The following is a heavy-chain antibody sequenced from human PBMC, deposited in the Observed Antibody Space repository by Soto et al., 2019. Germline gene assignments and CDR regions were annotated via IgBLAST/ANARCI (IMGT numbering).Heavy chain of an antibody. J-gene: IGHJ4*02. V-gene: IGHV1-69*13. CDR3: ARDQQPYGDYMGCSDY. CDR2: IIPIFGTA. Sequence: ASVKVSCKASGGTFSSYAISWVRQAPGQGLEWMGGIIPIFGTANYGQKFQGRVTITADESTSTAYMELSSLRSEDTAVYYCARDQQPYGDYMGCSDYWGQGTLVTVSS. D-gene: IGHD4-17*01. CDR1: GGTFSSYA.